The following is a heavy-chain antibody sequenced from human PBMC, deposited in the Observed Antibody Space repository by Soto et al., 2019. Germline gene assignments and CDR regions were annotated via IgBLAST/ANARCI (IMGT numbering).Heavy chain of an antibody. CDR2: ISYSGST. CDR1: SDSISSYY. J-gene: IGHJ4*02. Sequence: SETLSLTCTVSSDSISSYYWSWIRQPPGKRLEWIGYISYSGSTNYNPSLKSRVTMSVDTSKNQFSLKLSSVTAADTAVYYCARVGQERRGYSGSSFDYWGQGTLVTVSS. CDR3: ARVGQERRGYSGSSFDY. D-gene: IGHD5-12*01. V-gene: IGHV4-59*12.